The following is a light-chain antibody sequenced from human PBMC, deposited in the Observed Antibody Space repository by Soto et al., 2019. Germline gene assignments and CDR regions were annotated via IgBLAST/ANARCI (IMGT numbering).Light chain of an antibody. CDR3: CSFSSSATWV. Sequence: QSVLTQPASVSGSPGQSITITCTGTNSDVGGYDYVSWFQQHPGGAPNLIIYDVGNRPSGVSTRFSGSKSGNTASLTISGLQAEDEADYYCCSFSSSATWVFGGGTKLTVL. V-gene: IGLV2-14*03. CDR1: NSDVGGYDY. J-gene: IGLJ3*02. CDR2: DVG.